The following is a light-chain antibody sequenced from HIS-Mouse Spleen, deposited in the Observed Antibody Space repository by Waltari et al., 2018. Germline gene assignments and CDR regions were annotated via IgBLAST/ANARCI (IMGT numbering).Light chain of an antibody. V-gene: IGLV7-43*01. CDR1: PGAVTSGYS. CDR3: LLYYGGAQLV. CDR2: SKS. J-gene: IGLJ2*01. Sequence: QTVVTQEPSLTVSPGGTFTPTCASSPGAVTSGYSPTWFQQKPGQAPRALIYSKSNKHSWTPARFSGSLLGGKAALTLSGVQPEDEAEYYCLLYYGGAQLVFGGGTKLTVL.